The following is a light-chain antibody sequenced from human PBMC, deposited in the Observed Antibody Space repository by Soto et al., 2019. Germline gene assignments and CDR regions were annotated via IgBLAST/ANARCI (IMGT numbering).Light chain of an antibody. Sequence: ENVLTQAPGTLSLSPGERAPLSCRARHSVSSDYLAWYQQNPGQAPRLLMYGASSRATGIPDRFSGSGSGTDFTLTISRLEPEDFAVYYCQQYGSSPPITFGQGTRLEI. CDR1: HSVSSDY. J-gene: IGKJ5*01. V-gene: IGKV3-20*01. CDR3: QQYGSSPPIT. CDR2: GAS.